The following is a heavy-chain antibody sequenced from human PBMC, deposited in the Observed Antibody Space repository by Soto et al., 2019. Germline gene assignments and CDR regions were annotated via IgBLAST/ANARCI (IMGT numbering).Heavy chain of an antibody. Sequence: GGSLRLSCAASGFTFSSYGMHWVRQAPGKGLEWVAVIWYDGSNKYYADSVKGRFTISRDNSKNTLYLQMNSLRAEDTAVYYCARGHYYGSGSYPMDYWGQGTLVTVSS. CDR2: IWYDGSNK. CDR1: GFTFSSYG. J-gene: IGHJ4*02. CDR3: ARGHYYGSGSYPMDY. D-gene: IGHD3-10*01. V-gene: IGHV3-33*01.